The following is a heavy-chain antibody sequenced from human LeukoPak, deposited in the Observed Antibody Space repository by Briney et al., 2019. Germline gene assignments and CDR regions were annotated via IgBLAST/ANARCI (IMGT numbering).Heavy chain of an antibody. V-gene: IGHV1-69*06. D-gene: IGHD6-13*01. CDR1: GGTFSSYA. J-gene: IGHJ6*04. Sequence: ASVKVSCKASGGTFSSYAISWVRQAPGQGREWMGGIIPIFGTANYAQKFQGRVTITADNSTSTAYMELSSLRSEDTAVYYCARRSGTGISNYYYYGMDVWGKGTTVTVSS. CDR2: IIPIFGTA. CDR3: ARRSGTGISNYYYYGMDV.